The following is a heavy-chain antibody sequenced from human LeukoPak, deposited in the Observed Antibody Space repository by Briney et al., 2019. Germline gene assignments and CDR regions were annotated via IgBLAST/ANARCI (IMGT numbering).Heavy chain of an antibody. V-gene: IGHV3-30*18. CDR1: GFTFSSYG. J-gene: IGHJ4*02. CDR2: ISYDGSNK. CDR3: AKEPGSYSHEGDY. D-gene: IGHD3-10*01. Sequence: GGSLRLSRAASGFTFSSYGMHWVRQAPGKGLEWVAVISYDGSNKYYADSVKGRFTISRDNSKNTLYLQMNSLRAEDTAVYYCAKEPGSYSHEGDYWGQGTLVTVSS.